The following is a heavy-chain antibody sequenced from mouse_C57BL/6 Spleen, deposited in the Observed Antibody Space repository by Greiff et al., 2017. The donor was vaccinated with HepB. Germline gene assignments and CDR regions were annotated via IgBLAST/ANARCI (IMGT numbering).Heavy chain of an antibody. CDR1: GFSLTSYA. CDR2: IWTGGGT. J-gene: IGHJ4*01. V-gene: IGHV2-9-1*01. CDR3: ARNEGDGFPRAMDY. Sequence: VKVVESGPGLVAPSQSLSITCTVSGFSLTSYAISWVRQPPGKGLEWLGVIWTGGGTNYNSALKSRLSISKDNSKSQVFLKMNSLQTDDTARYYCARNEGDGFPRAMDYWGQGTSVTVSS. D-gene: IGHD2-3*01.